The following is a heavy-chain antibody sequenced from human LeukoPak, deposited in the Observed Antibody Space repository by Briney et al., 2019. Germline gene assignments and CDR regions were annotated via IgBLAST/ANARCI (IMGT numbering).Heavy chain of an antibody. CDR3: ARAKVIVPDY. CDR1: VYTFTGYY. J-gene: IGHJ4*02. CDR2: INPNSGGT. D-gene: IGHD5-18*01. V-gene: IGHV1-2*02. Sequence: ASVKVSCKASVYTFTGYYMHWMRQSPRQGPEWMGWINPNSGGTTYAQKFQGRVTMTRDTSISTAYMELSRLRSDDTAVYYCARAKVIVPDYWGQGTLVTVSS.